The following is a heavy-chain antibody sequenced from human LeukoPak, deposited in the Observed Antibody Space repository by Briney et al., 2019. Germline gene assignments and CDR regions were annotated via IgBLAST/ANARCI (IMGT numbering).Heavy chain of an antibody. J-gene: IGHJ6*02. V-gene: IGHV3-48*03. CDR3: ARARYYYYGMDV. CDR2: ISSSGSTI. CDR1: GLTFSSYE. Sequence: GGSLRLSCAASGLTFSSYEMNWVRQAPGKGLEWVSYISSSGSTIYYADSVNGRFTISRDNANNSLYLPMNSLRAEDTAVYYCARARYYYYGMDVWGQGTTVTVSS.